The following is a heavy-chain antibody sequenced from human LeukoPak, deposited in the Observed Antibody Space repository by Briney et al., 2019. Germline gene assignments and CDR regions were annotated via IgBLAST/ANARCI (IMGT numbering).Heavy chain of an antibody. V-gene: IGHV3-23*01. CDR3: AKGQGYNYGDSIDY. J-gene: IGHJ4*02. D-gene: IGHD5-18*01. CDR1: GFTFNNYA. Sequence: GGSLRLSCAASGFTFNNYAMTWVRQAPGKGLEWVSVINGGSGNSYYTDSVKGRFTVSRDNSKNTLYLQMNSLRDEDTAVYYCAKGQGYNYGDSIDYWGQGTLVTVSS. CDR2: INGGSGNS.